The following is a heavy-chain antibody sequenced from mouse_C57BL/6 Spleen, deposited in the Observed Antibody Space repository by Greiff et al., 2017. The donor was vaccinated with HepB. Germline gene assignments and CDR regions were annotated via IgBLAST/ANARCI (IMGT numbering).Heavy chain of an antibody. D-gene: IGHD2-3*01. CDR2: IDPETGGT. CDR3: TSGDGYGAWFAY. Sequence: LVESGAELVRPGASVTLSCKASGYTFTDYEMHWVKQTPVHGLEWIGAIDPETGGTAYNQKFKGKAILTADKSSSTAYMELRSLTSEDSAVYYCTSGDGYGAWFAYWGQGTLVTVSA. J-gene: IGHJ3*01. CDR1: GYTFTDYE. V-gene: IGHV1-15*01.